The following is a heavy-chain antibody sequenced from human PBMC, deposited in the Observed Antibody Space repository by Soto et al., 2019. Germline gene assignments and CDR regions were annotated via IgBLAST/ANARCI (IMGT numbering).Heavy chain of an antibody. CDR1: GFTLSNAW. D-gene: IGHD6-13*01. CDR3: CTDQSDSSSGYHFDY. CDR2: IKSKADGGTV. Sequence: EVQLVESGGGLLKPGGSLRLSCAASGFTLSNAWMHWVRQTPGKGLEWVGRIKSKADGGTVDYAAPVKGRFTISRDDSQTTLFLQMNSLNTEDTAVYYCCTDQSDSSSGYHFDYWGQGTSVTVSS. J-gene: IGHJ4*02. V-gene: IGHV3-15*07.